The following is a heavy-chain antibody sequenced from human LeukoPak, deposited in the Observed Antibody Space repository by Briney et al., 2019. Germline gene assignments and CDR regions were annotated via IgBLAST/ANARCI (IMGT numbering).Heavy chain of an antibody. CDR1: GGSISSSSYY. V-gene: IGHV4-39*01. J-gene: IGHJ4*02. Sequence: PSETLSLTCTVSGGSISSSSYYWGWMRPPPGKGLEWIGSIYYSGSTYYNPSLKSRVTISVDTSKNQFSLKLSSVTAADTAVYYCARIVGASDYWGQGTLVTVSS. CDR2: IYYSGST. D-gene: IGHD1-26*01. CDR3: ARIVGASDY.